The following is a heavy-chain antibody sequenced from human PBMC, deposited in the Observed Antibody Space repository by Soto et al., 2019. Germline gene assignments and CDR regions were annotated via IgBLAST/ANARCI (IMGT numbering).Heavy chain of an antibody. V-gene: IGHV1-18*01. Sequence: ASVKVSCKASGYTFTTYGISWVRQAPGQGLEWMGWINGYNGNTDYPQKFQGRVTITADESTSTAYMELSSLRSEDTAVYYCARHVPAAGYYYGMDVWGQGTTVTVSS. CDR3: ARHVPAAGYYYGMDV. CDR2: INGYNGNT. J-gene: IGHJ6*02. D-gene: IGHD2-2*01. CDR1: GYTFTTYG.